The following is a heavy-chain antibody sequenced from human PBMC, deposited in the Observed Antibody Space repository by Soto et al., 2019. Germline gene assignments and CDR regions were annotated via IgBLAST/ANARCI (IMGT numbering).Heavy chain of an antibody. CDR2: INSRGSAI. J-gene: IGHJ5*02. CDR3: ARDSTTVLALGWFDP. D-gene: IGHD4-17*01. V-gene: IGHV3-11*01. CDR1: GFTFGYFY. Sequence: GGSLRLSCKASGFTFGYFYMSWIRQAPGKGLEWVSYINSRGSAIYYADSVKGRFTISRDNAENSLYLQMNSLRAEDTAVYYCARDSTTVLALGWFDPWGQGTLVTVS.